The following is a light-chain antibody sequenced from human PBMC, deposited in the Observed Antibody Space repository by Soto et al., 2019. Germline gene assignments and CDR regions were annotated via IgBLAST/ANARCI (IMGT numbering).Light chain of an antibody. V-gene: IGKV3-11*01. Sequence: EIVLTQSPATLYLSPGERATLSCRASQSVSSYLAWYQQKPGQAPRLLIYDASNRATSVPARFSGSGSGTDIPLTISSLEPEDFGVYYCQQRSNWPLNFGGGTKVEIK. CDR1: QSVSSY. CDR2: DAS. J-gene: IGKJ4*01. CDR3: QQRSNWPLN.